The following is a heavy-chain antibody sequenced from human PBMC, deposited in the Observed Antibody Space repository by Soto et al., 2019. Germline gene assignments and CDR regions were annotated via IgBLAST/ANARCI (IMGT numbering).Heavy chain of an antibody. Sequence: QVQLVESGGDVVQPGTSLRLSCAASGFSFSTNVLHWVRQAPGKGLEWVAVMSPSGAEKYYTDSVKGRFTISRDNSKNTLYLQMNSLTTDDTAVYYCALDNTPGAPDCFDYWGQGTLVTVSS. V-gene: IGHV3-30-3*01. CDR3: ALDNTPGAPDCFDY. CDR1: GFSFSTNV. CDR2: MSPSGAEK. J-gene: IGHJ4*02. D-gene: IGHD1-20*01.